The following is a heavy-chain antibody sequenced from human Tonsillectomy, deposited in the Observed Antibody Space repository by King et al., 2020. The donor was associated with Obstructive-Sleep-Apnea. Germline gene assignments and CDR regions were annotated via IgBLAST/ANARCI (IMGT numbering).Heavy chain of an antibody. Sequence: QVQLQQWGAGLLKPSETLSLTCAVYGGSFSGYYWSWIRQPPGKGLEWIGEIYHNGGTNYNPSLKSRVTISVHTSKNQFSLKLSSVTAADTAVYYCAREDTAMATGYFDYWGQGTLVTVSS. J-gene: IGHJ4*02. CDR2: IYHNGGT. V-gene: IGHV4-34*01. D-gene: IGHD5-18*01. CDR3: AREDTAMATGYFDY. CDR1: GGSFSGYY.